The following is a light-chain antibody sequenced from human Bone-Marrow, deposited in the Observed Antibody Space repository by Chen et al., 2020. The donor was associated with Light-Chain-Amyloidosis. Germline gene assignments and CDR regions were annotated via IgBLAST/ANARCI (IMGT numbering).Light chain of an antibody. Sequence: SYVLTQPSSVSVAPGQTATIACGGNNIGSTRVHWYQPTPGQAPLLVVSADSDRPSGIPERWSGSNSGNTATLTSSRVEAGDEADYYCQVWDRSSDRPVFGGGTKLTVL. CDR1: NIGSTR. CDR2: ADS. CDR3: QVWDRSSDRPV. V-gene: IGLV3-21*02. J-gene: IGLJ3*02.